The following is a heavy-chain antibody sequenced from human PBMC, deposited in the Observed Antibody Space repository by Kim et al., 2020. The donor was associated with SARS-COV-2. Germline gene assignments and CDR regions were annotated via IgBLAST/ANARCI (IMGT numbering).Heavy chain of an antibody. Sequence: SVKVSCKASGGTFSSYAISWVRQAPGQGLEWMGGIIPIFGTANYAQKFQGRVTITADESTSTAYMELSSLRSEDTAVYYCARVGGGWSHWYFDLWGRGTLVTVYS. V-gene: IGHV1-69*13. J-gene: IGHJ2*01. D-gene: IGHD6-19*01. CDR1: GGTFSSYA. CDR3: ARVGGGWSHWYFDL. CDR2: IIPIFGTA.